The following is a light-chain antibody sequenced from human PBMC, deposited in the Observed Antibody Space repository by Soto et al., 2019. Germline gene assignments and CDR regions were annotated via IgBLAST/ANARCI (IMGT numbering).Light chain of an antibody. J-gene: IGLJ1*01. CDR1: RSDIGSYNY. CDR3: ISYTGSSTSYV. CDR2: GVR. Sequence: QSALTQPASVSGSPGQSITISCSGTRSDIGSYNYVAWYQQFPGKTPKILIYGVRNRPSGVSSRFSGSKSGNTASLTISGLQAEDEADYYCISYTGSSTSYVFGSGTKV. V-gene: IGLV2-14*01.